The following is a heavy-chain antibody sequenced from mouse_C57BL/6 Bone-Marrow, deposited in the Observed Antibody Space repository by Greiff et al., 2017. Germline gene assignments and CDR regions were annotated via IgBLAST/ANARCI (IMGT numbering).Heavy chain of an antibody. CDR2: ILPGRGST. CDR3: ARGPY. J-gene: IGHJ2*01. CDR1: GYTFTGYW. Sequence: VQLQESGAELMKPGASVTLSCKATGYTFTGYWIEWVKQRPGHGLAWIGEILPGRGSTNYNEKFKGKATFHADTSSNTAYMQLSSLTTEVSAIYYCARGPYWGQGTTLTVSS. V-gene: IGHV1-9*01.